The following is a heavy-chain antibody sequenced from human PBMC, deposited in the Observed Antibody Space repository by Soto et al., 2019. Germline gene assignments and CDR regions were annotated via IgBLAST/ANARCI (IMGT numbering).Heavy chain of an antibody. CDR3: ARRRALFGSRSDNYYGMDG. CDR1: GGSFSGYY. CDR2: INHNGST. J-gene: IGHJ6*02. V-gene: IGHV4-34*01. D-gene: IGHD3-10*01. Sequence: SETLSLTCAVYGGSFSGYYWSWIRQPPGKGLEWIEKINHNGSTNYNPYNKSRITVSINTSKNQYSLKMNTVTAADTEVYYCARRRALFGSRSDNYYGMDGWGLGTTVT.